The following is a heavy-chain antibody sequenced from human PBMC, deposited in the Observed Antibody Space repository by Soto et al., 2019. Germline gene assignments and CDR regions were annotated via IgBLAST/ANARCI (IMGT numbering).Heavy chain of an antibody. D-gene: IGHD1-26*01. V-gene: IGHV3-53*01. CDR2: IYSGGST. CDR1: GFTVSSNY. CDR3: AREDVRSGSYYDY. J-gene: IGHJ4*02. Sequence: GGSLRLSCAVSGFTVSSNYMTWVRQAPGKGLEWVSLIYSGGSTYNADSVKGRFTISRDNSKNTLYLQMNSLRAEDTAVYYCAREDVRSGSYYDYWGTGTLVTVSS.